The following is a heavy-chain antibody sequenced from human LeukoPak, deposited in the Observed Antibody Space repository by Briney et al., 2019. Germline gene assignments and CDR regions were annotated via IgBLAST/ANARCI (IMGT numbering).Heavy chain of an antibody. CDR2: IKKDGSEK. V-gene: IGHV3-7*01. CDR3: ARHLSGVTGYTYGRGIDY. D-gene: IGHD5-18*01. J-gene: IGHJ4*02. Sequence: PGGSRRLSCAASGSTFISNWMSWVRQAPGKGLEWVATIKKDGSEKYYVDSVKGRFTISRDNAKKSLYLQMNSLRAEDTAVYYCARHLSGVTGYTYGRGIDYWGQGTLVTVSS. CDR1: GSTFISNW.